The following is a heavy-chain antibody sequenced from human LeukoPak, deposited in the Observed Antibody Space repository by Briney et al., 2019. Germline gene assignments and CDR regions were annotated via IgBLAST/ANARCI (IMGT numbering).Heavy chain of an antibody. D-gene: IGHD1-26*01. CDR1: GFTVSDNC. J-gene: IGHJ4*02. CDR2: IYSDGDT. CDR3: ASSGSYRFDY. Sequence: GGSLRLSCVASGFTVSDNCMSWVRQAPGKGLEWVSVIYSDGDTYFSDSVKGRFTISRDNSKNSLYLQMSNLRAEDAAVYYCASSGSYRFDYWGQGTLVTVSS. V-gene: IGHV3-53*01.